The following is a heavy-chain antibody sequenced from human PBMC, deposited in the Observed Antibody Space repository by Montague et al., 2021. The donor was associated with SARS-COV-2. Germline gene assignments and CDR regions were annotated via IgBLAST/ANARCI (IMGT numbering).Heavy chain of an antibody. CDR3: ARTPTRPLSLDS. V-gene: IGHV4-4*07. CDR1: GGSITGFS. Sequence: SETLSLTCAVSGGSITGFSWSWVRQPAGKGLEWIGRVTTSGTTXXGPSXRSRVTMSVDTSKNQFSLNLNSVTAADTAIYYCARTPTRPLSLDSWGQGTLVTVSS. D-gene: IGHD6-6*01. CDR2: VTTSGTT. J-gene: IGHJ4*02.